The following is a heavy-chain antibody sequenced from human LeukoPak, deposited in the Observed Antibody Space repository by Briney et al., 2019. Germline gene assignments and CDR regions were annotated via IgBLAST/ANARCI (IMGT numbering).Heavy chain of an antibody. J-gene: IGHJ5*02. CDR1: GGSISSHY. CDR3: ARANDYYDSSGYYQYNWFDP. Sequence: SETLSLTCTVSGGSISSHYWSWMRQPPGKGLEGIGYIYYSGSTNYNPSLKSRVTISVDTSKNQFSLKLSSVTAADTAVYYCARANDYYDSSGYYQYNWFDPWGQGTLVTVSS. CDR2: IYYSGST. D-gene: IGHD3-22*01. V-gene: IGHV4-59*11.